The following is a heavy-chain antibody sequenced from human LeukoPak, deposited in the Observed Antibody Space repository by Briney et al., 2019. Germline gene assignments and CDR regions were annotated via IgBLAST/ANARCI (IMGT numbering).Heavy chain of an antibody. CDR3: ASTRRAAVAGRFDS. CDR1: GASMSSNY. V-gene: IGHV4-4*09. CDR2: IYHSGNT. J-gene: IGHJ4*02. D-gene: IGHD6-19*01. Sequence: SETLCLTCTASGASMSSNYWSWIRQPPGKGLEWIGYIYHSGNTNYSPSLESRVTMSVDESKNQFSLRVHFVSAADTAVYYCASTRRAAVAGRFDSWGQGTLVTVSS.